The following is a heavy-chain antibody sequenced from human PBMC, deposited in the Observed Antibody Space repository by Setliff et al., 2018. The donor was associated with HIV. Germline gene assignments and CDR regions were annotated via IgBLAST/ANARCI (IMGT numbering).Heavy chain of an antibody. Sequence: PSETLSLTCAVYGGSFSGYYWSWIRQPPGKGLEWIGSIYYSGSTYYNPSLKSRLTISVDTSKNQFSLKLSSVTAADTAVYYCARRKAGWGELFGNWFDPWGQGTLVTVSS. CDR1: GGSFSGYY. V-gene: IGHV4-34*01. J-gene: IGHJ5*02. CDR2: IYYSGST. CDR3: ARRKAGWGELFGNWFDP. D-gene: IGHD3-10*01.